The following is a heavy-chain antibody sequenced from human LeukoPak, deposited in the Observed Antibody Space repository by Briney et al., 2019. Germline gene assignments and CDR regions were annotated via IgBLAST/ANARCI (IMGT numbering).Heavy chain of an antibody. CDR3: TTGWGSLDY. J-gene: IGHJ4*02. D-gene: IGHD7-27*01. V-gene: IGHV3-15*01. Sequence: GGSLRLSCAASGFTFSNAWMSWVRQAPGKGLEWVGRIKSKTGGGTTDYAAPVKGRFTISRDDSKNTLYLQMNSLKTEDTAVYYCTTGWGSLDYWGQGTLVTVSS. CDR1: GFTFSNAW. CDR2: IKSKTGGGTT.